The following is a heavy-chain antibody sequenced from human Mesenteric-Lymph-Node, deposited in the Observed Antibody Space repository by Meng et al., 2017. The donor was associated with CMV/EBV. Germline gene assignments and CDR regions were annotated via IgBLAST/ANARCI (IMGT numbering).Heavy chain of an antibody. D-gene: IGHD5-12*01. CDR1: GFTFSSYW. J-gene: IGHJ4*02. V-gene: IGHV3-7*01. CDR2: IKYDGNDK. Sequence: GESLKISCSASGFTFSSYWMQWVRPAPGKGLEWVANIKYDGNDKFYVDSVKGRFTISRDNAKNSLYLQMNSLRVEDTAVYYCTRGGPEYWGQGTLVTVSS. CDR3: TRGGPEY.